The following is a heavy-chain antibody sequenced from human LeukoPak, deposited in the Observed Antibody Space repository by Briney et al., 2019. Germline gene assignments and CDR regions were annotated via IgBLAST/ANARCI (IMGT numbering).Heavy chain of an antibody. V-gene: IGHV1-8*03. CDR2: MNPNSGNT. D-gene: IGHD2-15*01. CDR3: ARGQYCSGGSCSVLFDYYYYYYMDV. CDR1: GYTFTSYD. Sequence: ASVKVSCKASGYTFTSYDINWVRQATGQGLEWMGWMNPNSGNTGYAQKFQGRVTITRNTSISTAHMELSSLRSEDTAVYYCARGQYCSGGSCSVLFDYYYYYYMDVWGKGTTVTVSS. J-gene: IGHJ6*03.